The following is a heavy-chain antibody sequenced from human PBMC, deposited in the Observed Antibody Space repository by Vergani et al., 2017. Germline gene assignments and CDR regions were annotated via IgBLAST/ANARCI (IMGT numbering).Heavy chain of an antibody. J-gene: IGHJ6*02. V-gene: IGHV3-11*04. Sequence: LEESGGGSVKPGGSLRLSCAASGFKFSDHYMSWIRQAPGKGLEWVSHISSGASTVSYTDSVTGRFTVSRDNDNNSLTLDMTTLRVEDTAVYYCAKNPGISTTRHYYAMDVWGQGTTVTGSS. CDR2: ISSGASTV. D-gene: IGHD1-1*01. CDR3: AKNPGISTTRHYYAMDV. CDR1: GFKFSDHY.